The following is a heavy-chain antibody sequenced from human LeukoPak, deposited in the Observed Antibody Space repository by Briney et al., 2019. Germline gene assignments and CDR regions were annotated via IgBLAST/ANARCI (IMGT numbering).Heavy chain of an antibody. V-gene: IGHV3-33*08. CDR2: IWFDGSNE. CDR3: ARDRIYYSDY. J-gene: IGHJ4*02. D-gene: IGHD1-14*01. Sequence: TRGSLRLSCAASGFTFRNFWMSWVRQAPGKGLEWVALIWFDGSNEYYADSLKGRFSISRDNSKNTLYLQMNSLRAEDTAVYYCARDRIYYSDYWGQRPLVTVSS. CDR1: GFTFRNFW.